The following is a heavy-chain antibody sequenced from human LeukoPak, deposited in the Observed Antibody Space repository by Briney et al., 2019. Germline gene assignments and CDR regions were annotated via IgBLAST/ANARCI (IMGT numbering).Heavy chain of an antibody. CDR1: GFTLSSYW. Sequence: GGSLRLSCAASGFTLSSYWMSWVRQAPGKGLEWVAKIKQDGSEKYYVDSVKGRFTISRDNAKNSLFLQMSSLRAEDTAVYYCARGTGYSYGYNYYYYGMDVWGQGTTVTVSS. D-gene: IGHD5-18*01. CDR3: ARGTGYSYGYNYYYYGMDV. J-gene: IGHJ6*02. CDR2: IKQDGSEK. V-gene: IGHV3-7*01.